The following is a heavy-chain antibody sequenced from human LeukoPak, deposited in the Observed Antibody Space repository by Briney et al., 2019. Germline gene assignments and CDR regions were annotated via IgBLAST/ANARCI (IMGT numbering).Heavy chain of an antibody. Sequence: PSETLSLTCTVSGGSIRSSSYYWGWIRQPPGKGLEWIGSISYSGSTYYNPSLKSRVTISFDTSKNQFSLRLSSVTAADTAVYYCARDGAWYYGSGTQKGPDAFDIWGQGTMVTVSS. J-gene: IGHJ3*02. CDR2: ISYSGST. D-gene: IGHD3-10*01. CDR1: GGSIRSSSYY. V-gene: IGHV4-39*07. CDR3: ARDGAWYYGSGTQKGPDAFDI.